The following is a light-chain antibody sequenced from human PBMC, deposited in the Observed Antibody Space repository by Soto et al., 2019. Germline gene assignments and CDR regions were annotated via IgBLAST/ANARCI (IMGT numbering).Light chain of an antibody. CDR2: RND. V-gene: IGLV1-44*01. CDR3: AAWDDSLNGWV. CDR1: SSNIGSNT. J-gene: IGLJ3*02. Sequence: QSVLTQPPSASGTPGQRVTISCSGSSSNIGSNTVNWYQQLPGTAPKLLVYRNDQRPSGVPDRFSGSMSGTSGSLAISGLQSEDEADYYCAAWDDSLNGWVFGGGTQLTVL.